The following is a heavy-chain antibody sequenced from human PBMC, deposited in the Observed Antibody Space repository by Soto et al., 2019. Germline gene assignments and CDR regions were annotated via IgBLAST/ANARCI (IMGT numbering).Heavy chain of an antibody. CDR1: GRSISSYY. Sequence: SEPLSLTCPVSGRSISSYYWSWIRQPPGKGLEWIGYIYYSGTTNYHPSLKSRVTISVATSKNQFSLKLSSVTAADTAVYYCARLQFIYWFDPWGQGTLVTVSS. V-gene: IGHV4-59*08. CDR3: ARLQFIYWFDP. J-gene: IGHJ5*02. D-gene: IGHD3-16*02. CDR2: IYYSGTT.